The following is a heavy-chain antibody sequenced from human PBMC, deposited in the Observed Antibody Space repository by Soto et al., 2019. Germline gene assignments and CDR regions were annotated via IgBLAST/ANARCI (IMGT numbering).Heavy chain of an antibody. D-gene: IGHD2-15*01. Sequence: EVQLLESGGGLVQPGGSLRLSCAASGFTFSSYAMSWVRQAPGKGLEWVSAISGSGGSTYYADSVKGRFTISRDNSNNTLYLQRNTLRAEDTAVYNCATSTENGSGGSCFYYYGMDVWGQGTTVTVSS. CDR2: ISGSGGST. J-gene: IGHJ6*02. V-gene: IGHV3-23*01. CDR1: GFTFSSYA. CDR3: ATSTENGSGGSCFYYYGMDV.